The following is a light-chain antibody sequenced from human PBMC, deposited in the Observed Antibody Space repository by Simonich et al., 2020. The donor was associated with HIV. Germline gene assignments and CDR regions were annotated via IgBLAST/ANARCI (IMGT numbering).Light chain of an antibody. J-gene: IGKJ1*01. CDR3: QQYYSTRT. Sequence: IQLPQSPSSLSASVGDRVTITCRASQGISNSLAWYQQKPGKAPKLLLYASSRLESGVPSRFSGSGSGTDYTLTISSLQPEDFATYYCQQYYSTRTFGQGTKVEIK. CDR1: QGISNS. CDR2: ASS. V-gene: IGKV1-NL1*01.